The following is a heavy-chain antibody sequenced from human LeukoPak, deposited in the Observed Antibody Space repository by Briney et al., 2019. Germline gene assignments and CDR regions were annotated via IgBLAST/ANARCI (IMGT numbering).Heavy chain of an antibody. J-gene: IGHJ4*02. V-gene: IGHV3-48*01. CDR2: ISSSISTI. D-gene: IGHD4-17*01. CDR1: GFTFSSYS. Sequence: GGSLRLSCAASGFTFSSYSMNWVRQAPGKGLEWVSYISSSISTIYYADSVKGRFTISRDNAKNSLYLRMNSLRAEDTAVYYCARDLYGDYTFDSWGQGTLVTVSS. CDR3: ARDLYGDYTFDS.